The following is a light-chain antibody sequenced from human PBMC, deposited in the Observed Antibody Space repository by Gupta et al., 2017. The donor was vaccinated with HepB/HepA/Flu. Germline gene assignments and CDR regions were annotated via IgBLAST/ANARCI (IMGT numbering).Light chain of an antibody. CDR3: QHENSYFFT. CDR2: KAS. J-gene: IGKJ3*01. Sequence: DIQMTQSPSTLSASVGDRVTITCRASQSISSWLAWYQQKPGKAPKLLIYKASSLESGVPSRFSGSGSGTEFTLTISSLQPDDFATYYCQHENSYFFTFGHGTKVDIK. V-gene: IGKV1-5*03. CDR1: QSISSW.